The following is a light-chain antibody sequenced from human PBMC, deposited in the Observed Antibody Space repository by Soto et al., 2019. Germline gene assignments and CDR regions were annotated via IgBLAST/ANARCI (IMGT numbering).Light chain of an antibody. J-gene: IGLJ2*01. CDR3: QSYDTRLSVV. CDR1: SSNIGAGYD. V-gene: IGLV1-40*01. CDR2: ANS. Sequence: QSVLTQPPSVSGAPGQRVTISCTGSSSNIGAGYDVHWYQQLPGTAPKHLIYANSNRPSGVPDRFSGSKSGTSASLAITGLQAEDEADYYCQSYDTRLSVVFGGGTKLTVL.